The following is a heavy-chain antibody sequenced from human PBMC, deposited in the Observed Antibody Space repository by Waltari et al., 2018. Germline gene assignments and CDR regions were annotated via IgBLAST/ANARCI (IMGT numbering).Heavy chain of an antibody. CDR2: IYNHGIT. J-gene: IGHJ4*02. Sequence: QLNLQESGPGLVKPSETLSLTCTVSGDSISTYYWSWIHQAPGKGLEWIGRIYNHGITNYNPSLRGRVTMSIDTSANQIFLDLISVTAADTAVYFCAREQERRITIFGVVIRPLDSWGQGTLVTVSS. V-gene: IGHV4-4*07. D-gene: IGHD3-3*01. CDR3: AREQERRITIFGVVIRPLDS. CDR1: GDSISTYY.